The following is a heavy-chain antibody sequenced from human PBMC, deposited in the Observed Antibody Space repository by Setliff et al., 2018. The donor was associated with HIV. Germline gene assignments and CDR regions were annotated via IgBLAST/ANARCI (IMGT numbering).Heavy chain of an antibody. CDR2: ISHSGTT. V-gene: IGHV4-38-2*01. J-gene: IGHJ6*03. CDR1: GYSISSGYY. D-gene: IGHD5-12*01. CDR3: ARGGGFSDYDPYYYYYMDV. Sequence: PSETLSLTCAFSGYSISSGYYWGWIRQPPGKGLEWIGSISHSGTTYYNASLKSRVTISVDTSKNQSSLKLSSVTAADTAVYYCARGGGFSDYDPYYYYYMDVWGKGTTVTVSS.